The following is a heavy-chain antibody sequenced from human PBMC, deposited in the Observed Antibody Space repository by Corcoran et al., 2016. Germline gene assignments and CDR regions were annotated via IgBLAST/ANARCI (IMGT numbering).Heavy chain of an antibody. Sequence: QVLPVQSGAEVKKPGASVNVSCKASGYTFTSYGISWVRQAPGQGLEWMGWISAYNGNTNYAPKLQCRVTMTTVTSTNTAYMGLRSLRSDDPAVYYGAGVPYYDVLTGYYSHYFDYCGHATLVTVSS. CDR1: GYTFTSYG. J-gene: IGHJ4*01. V-gene: IGHV1-18*01. D-gene: IGHD3-9*01. CDR3: AGVPYYDVLTGYYSHYFDY. CDR2: ISAYNGNT.